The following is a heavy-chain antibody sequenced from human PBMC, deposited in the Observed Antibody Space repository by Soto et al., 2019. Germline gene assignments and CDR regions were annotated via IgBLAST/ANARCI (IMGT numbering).Heavy chain of an antibody. CDR1: GYTFTSYA. D-gene: IGHD6-19*01. V-gene: IGHV1-3*05. Sequence: QVQLVQSGAEEKKPGASVKVSCKASGYTFTSYAMHWVRQAPGQRLEWMGWINAGNGNTKYSQKFQGGDTLTRDTAASTAYMELSSRRPEDTDVYYCARGSVNSSGWCLLIWHTGDYWGQGTLVTASS. CDR2: INAGNGNT. CDR3: ARGSVNSSGWCLLIWHTGDY. J-gene: IGHJ4*02.